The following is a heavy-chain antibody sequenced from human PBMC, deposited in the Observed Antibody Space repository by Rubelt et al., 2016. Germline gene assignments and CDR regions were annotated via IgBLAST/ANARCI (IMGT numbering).Heavy chain of an antibody. Sequence: EVQLLESGGGLVQPGGSLRLSCAASGFTSANFWMSWVRQAPGKGLQWVASMNPDGSQKFYVDSVKGRFTVSKDNVENSLYLQMSDLRAEDTAVYFCARLPGSRTWYDFWGQGSLVTVSS. CDR1: GFTSANFW. V-gene: IGHV3-7*03. D-gene: IGHD6-13*01. CDR3: ARLPGSRTWYDF. J-gene: IGHJ4*02. CDR2: MNPDGSQK.